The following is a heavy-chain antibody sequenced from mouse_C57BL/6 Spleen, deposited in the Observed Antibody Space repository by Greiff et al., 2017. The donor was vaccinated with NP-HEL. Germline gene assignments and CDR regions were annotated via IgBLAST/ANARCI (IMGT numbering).Heavy chain of an antibody. CDR2: ISSGSSTI. D-gene: IGHD1-1*01. Sequence: EVKLMESGGGLVKPGGSLKLSCAASGFTFSDYGMHWVRQAPEKGLEWVAYISSGSSTIYYADTVKGRFTISRDNAKNTLFLQMTSLRSEDTAMYYCARTTVVTGYFDVWGTGTTVTVSS. CDR1: GFTFSDYG. CDR3: ARTTVVTGYFDV. J-gene: IGHJ1*03. V-gene: IGHV5-17*01.